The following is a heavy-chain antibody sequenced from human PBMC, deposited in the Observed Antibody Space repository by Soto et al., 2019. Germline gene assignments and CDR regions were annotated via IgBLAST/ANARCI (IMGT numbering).Heavy chain of an antibody. V-gene: IGHV4-30-2*01. CDR2: IYHSGYT. CDR1: GGSISSGGYA. D-gene: IGHD1-7*01. Sequence: QMRLQESGSGLVKPSQTLSLTCAVSGGSISSGGYAWNWIRQPPGKGLEWVGYIYHSGYTSYNPSIKTRVTTSVDKSKNQFSLTLSFVTAADTAVYYCARDSLTGNYFDPWGQGTLVTVSS. CDR3: ARDSLTGNYFDP. J-gene: IGHJ5*02.